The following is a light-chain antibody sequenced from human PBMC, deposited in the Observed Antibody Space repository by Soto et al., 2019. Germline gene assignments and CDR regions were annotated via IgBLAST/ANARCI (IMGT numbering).Light chain of an antibody. CDR1: QTVSNY. CDR2: GAS. CDR3: QHYGSSRT. V-gene: IGKV3-20*01. J-gene: IGKJ1*01. Sequence: EIVLTQSPGTLSLSPGERATLSCRASQTVSNYLAWFQQKPGQAPRLLIYGASNRAIGIPDRFSGSGSGTDFTLTISRLEPEDFAVYYCQHYGSSRTFGQGTKVDIK.